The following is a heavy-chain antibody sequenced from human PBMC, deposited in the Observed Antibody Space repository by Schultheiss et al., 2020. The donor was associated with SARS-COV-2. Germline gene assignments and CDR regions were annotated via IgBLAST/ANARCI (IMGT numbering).Heavy chain of an antibody. CDR2: IDPSDSYT. D-gene: IGHD2-15*01. V-gene: IGHV5-10-1*01. J-gene: IGHJ6*02. CDR3: ARQAGGYCSGGSCYSYGMDV. CDR1: GYSFTSYW. Sequence: GGSLRLSCKGSGYSFTSYWISWVRQMPGKGLEWMGRIDPSDSYTNYSPSFQGHVTISADKSISTAYLQWSSLKASDTAMYYCARQAGGYCSGGSCYSYGMDVWGQGTTVTVSS.